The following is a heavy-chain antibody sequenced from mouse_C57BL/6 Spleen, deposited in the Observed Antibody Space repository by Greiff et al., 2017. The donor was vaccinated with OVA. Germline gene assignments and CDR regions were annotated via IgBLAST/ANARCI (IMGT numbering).Heavy chain of an antibody. CDR1: GYTFTSYW. V-gene: IGHV1-55*01. D-gene: IGHD2-5*01. Sequence: VKLQQPGAELVKPGASVKMSCKASGYTFTSYWITWVKQRPGQGLEWIGDIYPGSGSTNYNEKFKSKATLTVDTSSSTAYMQLSSLTSEDSAVYYCARPLYSNYGFCYAMDYWGQGTSVTVSS. CDR3: ARPLYSNYGFCYAMDY. J-gene: IGHJ4*01. CDR2: IYPGSGST.